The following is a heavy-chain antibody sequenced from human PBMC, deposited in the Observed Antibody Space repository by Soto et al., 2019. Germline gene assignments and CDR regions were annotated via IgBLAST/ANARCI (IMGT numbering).Heavy chain of an antibody. D-gene: IGHD2-2*01. V-gene: IGHV4-30-4*01. Sequence: SETLSLTCTVSGGSISSGDYYWSWIRQPPGKGLEWIGYIYYSGSTYYNPSLKSRVTISVDTSKNQFSLKLSSVTAADTAVYYCARDRGLSTSYYYYGMDVWGQGTTVTVSS. CDR1: GGSISSGDYY. J-gene: IGHJ6*02. CDR2: IYYSGST. CDR3: ARDRGLSTSYYYYGMDV.